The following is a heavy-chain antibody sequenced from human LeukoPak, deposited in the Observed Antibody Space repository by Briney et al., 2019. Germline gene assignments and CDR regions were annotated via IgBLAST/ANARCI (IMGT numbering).Heavy chain of an antibody. CDR3: ASEDAYCGGDCYPY. J-gene: IGHJ4*02. D-gene: IGHD2-21*02. CDR1: GGSFSGYY. V-gene: IGHV4-34*01. CDR2: INHSGST. Sequence: SETLSLTCAVYGGSFSGYYWSWIRQPPGKGLEWIGEINHSGSTNYNPSLKSRVTISVDTSKNQFSLKLSSVTAADTAVYYCASEDAYCGGDCYPYWGQGTQVTVSS.